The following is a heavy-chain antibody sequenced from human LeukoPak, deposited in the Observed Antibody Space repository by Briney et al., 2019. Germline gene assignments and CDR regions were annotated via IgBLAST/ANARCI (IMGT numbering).Heavy chain of an antibody. Sequence: PSETLSLTCAVDGGSFSGYYWSWIRQPPGKGLEWIGEINHSGSTNYNPSLKSRVTISVDTSKNQFSLKLSSVTAADTAVYYCARVDTLGYDFWTWGRGTLVTVSS. CDR2: INHSGST. V-gene: IGHV4-34*01. CDR3: ARVDTLGYDFWT. J-gene: IGHJ5*02. CDR1: GGSFSGYY. D-gene: IGHD3-3*01.